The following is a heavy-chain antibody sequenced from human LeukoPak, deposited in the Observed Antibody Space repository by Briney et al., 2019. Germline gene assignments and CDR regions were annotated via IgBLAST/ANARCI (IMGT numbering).Heavy chain of an antibody. D-gene: IGHD3-3*01. V-gene: IGHV3-7*01. CDR3: AKPITISGATDGFDI. J-gene: IGHJ3*02. Sequence: PGGSLRLSCTASGFAFNTYWMNWVRQAPGKGLEWVANIKQDGSEKYYVDSVKGRFTISRDNAKNSLYLQMNSLRAEDTAVYYCAKPITISGATDGFDIWGQGAKVTVS. CDR2: IKQDGSEK. CDR1: GFAFNTYW.